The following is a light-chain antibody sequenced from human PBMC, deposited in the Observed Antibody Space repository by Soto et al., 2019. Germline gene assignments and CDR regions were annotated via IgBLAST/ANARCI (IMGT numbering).Light chain of an antibody. CDR2: DNN. CDR1: SSNIGNNL. V-gene: IGLV1-51*01. CDR3: ATWDSSLSSAV. Sequence: QSVLTQPPSVSAAPGQKVTISCSGSSSNIGNNLVSWYQQLPGTAPKLLIYDNNKRPSGIPDRFSGSKSGTSATLGITGLETGDEADYYCATWDSSLSSAVFGGGTQLTVL. J-gene: IGLJ3*02.